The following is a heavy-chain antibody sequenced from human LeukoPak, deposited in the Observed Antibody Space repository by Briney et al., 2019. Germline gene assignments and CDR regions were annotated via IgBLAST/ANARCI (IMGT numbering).Heavy chain of an antibody. Sequence: SETLSLTCTVSGGSISSYYWSWIRQPPGKGPEWIGYIYYSGSTNYNPSLKSRVTISVDTSKNQFSLKLSSVTAADTAVYYCARELTYGSGSYSTYNWFDPWGQGALVTVSS. CDR1: GGSISSYY. J-gene: IGHJ5*02. D-gene: IGHD3-10*01. V-gene: IGHV4-59*01. CDR2: IYYSGST. CDR3: ARELTYGSGSYSTYNWFDP.